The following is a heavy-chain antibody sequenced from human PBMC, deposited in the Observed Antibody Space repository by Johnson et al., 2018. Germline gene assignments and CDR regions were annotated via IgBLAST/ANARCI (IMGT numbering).Heavy chain of an antibody. CDR1: GFTFTTYD. J-gene: IGHJ3*01. CDR3: ARPLTNHYDRGSFDV. V-gene: IGHV1-8*01. CDR2: MSPNSANT. Sequence: QVQLVQSGAEVKKPGASVKVPCKSSGFTFTTYDIKWVRQATGQGLEWMGWMSPNSANTGCAQRFQDRLTMTRNTSISTAYMELSGLRSDNTAVYYCARPLTNHYDRGSFDVWGQGTTVTISS. D-gene: IGHD3-22*01.